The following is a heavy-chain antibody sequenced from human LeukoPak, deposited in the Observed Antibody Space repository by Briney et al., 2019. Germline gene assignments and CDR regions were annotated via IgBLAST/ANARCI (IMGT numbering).Heavy chain of an antibody. CDR3: ARDRKRTGGLLRDWFDP. Sequence: PGGSLRPSCAASGFKFSSYAFHWVRQAPGQGLHWVAVISYDGSNKYYADSVKGRFTISRDNSKNTLYLQMNSLGAEDTAVYYCARDRKRTGGLLRDWFDPWGQGTLVTVSS. CDR2: ISYDGSNK. CDR1: GFKFSSYA. V-gene: IGHV3-30*01. D-gene: IGHD7-27*01. J-gene: IGHJ5*02.